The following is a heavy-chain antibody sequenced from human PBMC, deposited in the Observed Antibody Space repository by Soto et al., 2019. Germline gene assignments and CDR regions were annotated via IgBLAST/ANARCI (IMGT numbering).Heavy chain of an antibody. Sequence: EVQLVESGGGLVKPGGSLRLSCAASGFTFSSYSMNWVRQAPGKGLEWVSSISSSSSYIYYAYSVKGRFTISRDNAKNSLYLQMNSLRVEDTAVYYCARMQLGYDAFEIWGQGTMVTVSS. J-gene: IGHJ3*02. V-gene: IGHV3-21*01. CDR1: GFTFSSYS. CDR3: ARMQLGYDAFEI. CDR2: ISSSSSYI. D-gene: IGHD6-6*01.